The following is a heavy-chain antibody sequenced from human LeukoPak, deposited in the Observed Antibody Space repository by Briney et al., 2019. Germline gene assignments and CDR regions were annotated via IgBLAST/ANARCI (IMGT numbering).Heavy chain of an antibody. CDR2: ISYDGSNK. J-gene: IGHJ3*02. D-gene: IGHD1-26*01. CDR3: AKESGAALPADAFDI. V-gene: IGHV3-30*18. CDR1: GFTFSSYG. Sequence: GGSLRLSCAASGFTFSSYGMHWVRQAPGKGLEWVAVISYDGSNKYYADSVKGRFTISRDNSKNTLYLQMNSLRAEDTAVYYCAKESGAALPADAFDIWGQGTMVTVSS.